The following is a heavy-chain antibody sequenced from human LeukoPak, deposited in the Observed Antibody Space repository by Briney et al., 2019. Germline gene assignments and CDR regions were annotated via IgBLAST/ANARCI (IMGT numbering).Heavy chain of an antibody. CDR3: VLRYFDWLDAFDI. D-gene: IGHD3-9*01. CDR1: GYTFTSYD. Sequence: ASVKVSCKASGYTFTSYDINWVRQATGQGLEWMGWMNPNSGNTGYAQKFQGRVTMTRNTSISTAYMELSSLRSEDTAVYCCVLRYFDWLDAFDIWGQGTMVTVSS. CDR2: MNPNSGNT. V-gene: IGHV1-8*01. J-gene: IGHJ3*02.